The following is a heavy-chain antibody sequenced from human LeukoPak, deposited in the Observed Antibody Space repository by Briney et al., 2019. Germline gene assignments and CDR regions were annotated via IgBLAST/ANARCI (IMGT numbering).Heavy chain of an antibody. CDR3: ARLGYCSGGSCHHDF. V-gene: IGHV4-39*01. D-gene: IGHD2-15*01. CDR1: GGSISSGYYY. Sequence: PSETLSLTCTVSGGSISSGYYYWAWIRQPPGKGLEWITTIHYSGNTYYKPSLRSRVTISVDTPKNEFSLKLTSVTAADTAMYYCARLGYCSGGSCHHDFWGQGTLVTVSS. J-gene: IGHJ4*02. CDR2: IHYSGNT.